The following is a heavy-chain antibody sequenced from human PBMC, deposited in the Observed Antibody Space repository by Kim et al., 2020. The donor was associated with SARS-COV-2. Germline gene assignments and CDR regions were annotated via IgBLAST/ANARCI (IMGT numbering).Heavy chain of an antibody. V-gene: IGHV3-9*01. J-gene: IGHJ4*02. CDR3: AKASYYYDSSGYPRPGYFDY. CDR1: GFTFDDYA. CDR2: ISWNSGSI. Sequence: GGSLRLSCAASGFTFDDYAMHWVRQAPGKGLEWVSGISWNSGSIGYADSVKGRFTISRDNAKNSQYLQMNSLRAEDTALYYCAKASYYYDSSGYPRPGYFDYWGQGTLVTVSS. D-gene: IGHD3-22*01.